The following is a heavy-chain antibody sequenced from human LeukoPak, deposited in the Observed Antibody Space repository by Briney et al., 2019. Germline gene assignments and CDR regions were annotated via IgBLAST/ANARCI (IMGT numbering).Heavy chain of an antibody. CDR3: ARDPWVAPQTNLYYFDY. V-gene: IGHV1-2*02. J-gene: IGHJ4*02. CDR2: INPYSGDT. D-gene: IGHD1/OR15-1a*01. Sequence: ASVKVSCKASEYTFTAYYLHWVRLAPGQGLEWMGWINPYSGDTHFAQKFQGRVTMTRDTSISTAYMDLSGLRLDDTAMDYCARDPWVAPQTNLYYFDYWGQGTLVTVSS. CDR1: EYTFTAYY.